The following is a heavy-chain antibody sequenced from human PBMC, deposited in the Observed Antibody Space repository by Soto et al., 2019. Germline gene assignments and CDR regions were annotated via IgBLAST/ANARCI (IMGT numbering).Heavy chain of an antibody. Sequence: PSETLSLTCTVSGGSISSYYWSWIRQPPGKGLERIGYIYYSGSTNYNPSLKSRVTISVDTSKNQFSLKLSSVTAADTAVYYCARVSSSGRIAHFDYWGQGTLVTVSS. V-gene: IGHV4-59*01. CDR3: ARVSSSGRIAHFDY. D-gene: IGHD6-19*01. CDR2: IYYSGST. CDR1: GGSISSYY. J-gene: IGHJ4*02.